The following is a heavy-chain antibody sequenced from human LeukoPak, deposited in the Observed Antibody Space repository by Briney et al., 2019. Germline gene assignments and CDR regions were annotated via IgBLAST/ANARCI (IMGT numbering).Heavy chain of an antibody. CDR2: IYSSGST. V-gene: IGHV4-4*07. D-gene: IGHD3-10*01. CDR1: GGSISTYY. J-gene: IGHJ5*02. Sequence: SETLSLTCTVSGGSISTYYWSWIRQPAGKDLEWIGHIYSSGSTNYNPSLKSRVTMSVDTSKNQLSLKLNSVTAADTAVYYCARGYGSGSNWFDPWGQGTLVTVSA. CDR3: ARGYGSGSNWFDP.